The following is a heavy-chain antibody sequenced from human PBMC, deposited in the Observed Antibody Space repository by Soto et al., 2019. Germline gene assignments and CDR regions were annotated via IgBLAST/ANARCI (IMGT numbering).Heavy chain of an antibody. J-gene: IGHJ3*02. CDR3: ANLIVVVPAGHDAFDI. CDR2: ISYDGSNK. CDR1: GFTFSSYG. D-gene: IGHD2-2*01. Sequence: GGSLRLSCAASGFTFSSYGMHWVRQAPGKGLEWVAVISYDGSNKYYADSVKGRFTISRDNSKNTLHLQMNSLRAEDTAVYYCANLIVVVPAGHDAFDIWGQGTMVTVSS. V-gene: IGHV3-30*18.